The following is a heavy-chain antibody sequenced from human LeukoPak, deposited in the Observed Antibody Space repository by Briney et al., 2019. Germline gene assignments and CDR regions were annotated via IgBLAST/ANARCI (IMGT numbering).Heavy chain of an antibody. D-gene: IGHD2-21*01. CDR2: IYAGGRT. CDR3: ARVRAEGVNDAFDI. J-gene: IGHJ3*02. CDR1: GDSISDGAYY. Sequence: SQTLSLTCTVSGDSISDGAYYWSWLRQPAGKGLEWIGRIYAGGRTNYNPSLKSRVTISVDTSKNQFSLRLSSVTAADTAVYYCARVRAEGVNDAFDIWGQGTMVTVSS. V-gene: IGHV4-61*02.